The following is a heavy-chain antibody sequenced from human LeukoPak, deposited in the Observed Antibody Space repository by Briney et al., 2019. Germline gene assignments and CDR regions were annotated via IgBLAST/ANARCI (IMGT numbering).Heavy chain of an antibody. V-gene: IGHV3-33*06. CDR3: AKDAQRGFDYSNSLEY. Sequence: GGSLRLSCAASGFTYSHCGMHWVRQAPGKGLEWVAVIWSDGTEKYYGDAVKGRFTISRDNSRNTLYLQMNSLRGEDTAVYYCAKDAQRGFDYSNSLEYWGQGTLVTVSS. CDR2: IWSDGTEK. D-gene: IGHD4-11*01. CDR1: GFTYSHCG. J-gene: IGHJ4*02.